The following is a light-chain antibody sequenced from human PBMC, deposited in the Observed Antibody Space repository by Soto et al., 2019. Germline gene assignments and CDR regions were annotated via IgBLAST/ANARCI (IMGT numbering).Light chain of an antibody. J-gene: IGKJ4*01. V-gene: IGKV1-5*01. CDR1: PSISSW. CDR2: DAS. Sequence: DIQMTQSPSTLSASVGDSDHITYRASPSISSWLACYQQKPGKAPNLLSYDASSLESGVPSRFSGSGSGTEFTLTISILQPDDFATYYCQQYNSYSPLTFGGGTKVDIK. CDR3: QQYNSYSPLT.